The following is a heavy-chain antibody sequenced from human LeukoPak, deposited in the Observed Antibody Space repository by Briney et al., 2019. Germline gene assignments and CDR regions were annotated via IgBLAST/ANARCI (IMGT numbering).Heavy chain of an antibody. CDR3: ARSNNGGESYYFYYMDV. J-gene: IGHJ6*03. V-gene: IGHV4-39*07. CDR1: GGSISSTIYY. CDR2: VYYTGST. Sequence: SETLSLTCTVSGGSISSTIYYWGWIRQSPGRGLEWLGTVYYTGSTDYNPSLQSRVTISVDTSKNQFSLNLRSVTAADTAVYYCARSNNGGESYYFYYMDVWAKGPRSPSP. D-gene: IGHD3-16*01.